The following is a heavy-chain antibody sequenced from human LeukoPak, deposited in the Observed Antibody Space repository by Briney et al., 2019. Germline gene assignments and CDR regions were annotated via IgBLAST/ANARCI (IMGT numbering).Heavy chain of an antibody. CDR1: GFTFSSYA. D-gene: IGHD2-8*01. Sequence: GGSLRLSCAASGFTFSSYAMSWVRQAPGKGLVWVSRINSDGSSTSYADSVKGRFTISRDNAKNTLYLQMNSLRAEDTAVYYCAKGVIVLMVYAPFDYWGQGTLVTVSS. J-gene: IGHJ4*02. CDR2: INSDGSST. V-gene: IGHV3-74*01. CDR3: AKGVIVLMVYAPFDY.